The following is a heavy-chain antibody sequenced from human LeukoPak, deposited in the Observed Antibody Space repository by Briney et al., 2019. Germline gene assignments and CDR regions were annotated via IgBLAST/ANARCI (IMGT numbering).Heavy chain of an antibody. Sequence: GGSLRLSCAASGFTFSSYGVHWVRQAPGKGLEWVAVIWYDGSNKYYADSVKGRFTISRDNSKNTLYLQMNSLRAEDTAVYYCARDKDYYDSSGLDYWGQGTLVTVSS. CDR3: ARDKDYYDSSGLDY. D-gene: IGHD3-22*01. CDR1: GFTFSSYG. V-gene: IGHV3-33*08. CDR2: IWYDGSNK. J-gene: IGHJ4*02.